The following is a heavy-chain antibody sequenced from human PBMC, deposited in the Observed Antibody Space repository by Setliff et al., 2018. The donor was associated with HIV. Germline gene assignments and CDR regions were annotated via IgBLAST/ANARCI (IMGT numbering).Heavy chain of an antibody. D-gene: IGHD5-12*01. Sequence: TSETLSLTCVVSGNSISSGYYWGWVRQPPGKGLAWIGSIYHTGSSYYNPSLKGRVTTSVDTSKTQFSLKLTSLTAADTAVYYCAGQNSGYVPGPFDYWGQGTLVTVSS. V-gene: IGHV4-38-2*01. CDR3: AGQNSGYVPGPFDY. CDR2: IYHTGSS. J-gene: IGHJ4*02. CDR1: GNSISSGYY.